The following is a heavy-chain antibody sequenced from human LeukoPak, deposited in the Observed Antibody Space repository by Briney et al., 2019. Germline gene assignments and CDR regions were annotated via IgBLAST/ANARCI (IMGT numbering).Heavy chain of an antibody. CDR1: GLTVSSNY. CDR3: ARGPLDTAMPFDY. Sequence: GGSLRLSCAASGLTVSSNYMSWVRQAPGKGLEWVSVIYSGGSTYYADSVKGRFTISRDNSKNTLYLQMNSLRAEDTAVYYCARGPLDTAMPFDYWGQGTLVTVSS. D-gene: IGHD5-18*01. V-gene: IGHV3-53*01. CDR2: IYSGGST. J-gene: IGHJ4*02.